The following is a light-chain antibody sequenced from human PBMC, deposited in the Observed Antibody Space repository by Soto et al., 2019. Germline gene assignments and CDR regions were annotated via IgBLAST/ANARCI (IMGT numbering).Light chain of an antibody. CDR3: QQYNNWPRT. Sequence: EIVMTQSPATLSVSPGERATLSCRASQSVSSNLAWYQQKAGQVPRLLIYDASTRATGIPSRFSGSGSVTEFTLTISSLQSEDFAVYYCQQYNNWPRTFGQVSKVEIK. CDR1: QSVSSN. CDR2: DAS. J-gene: IGKJ1*01. V-gene: IGKV3-15*01.